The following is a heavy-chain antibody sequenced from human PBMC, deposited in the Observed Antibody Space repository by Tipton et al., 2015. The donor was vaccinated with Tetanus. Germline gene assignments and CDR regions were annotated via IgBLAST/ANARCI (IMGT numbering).Heavy chain of an antibody. CDR3: ARVTGSTYAMVV. CDR2: VYYSGTT. J-gene: IGHJ6*02. V-gene: IGHV4-30-4*08. Sequence: TLSLTCTVSGGSISSSSHYWTWIRHRPGKGLAWIGYVYYSGTTYFDLSLQSRLTLSVDTSRILFSLKLTSVTAADTGIFYCARVTGSTYAMVVCGRETAPAVSS. CDR1: GGSISSSSHY.